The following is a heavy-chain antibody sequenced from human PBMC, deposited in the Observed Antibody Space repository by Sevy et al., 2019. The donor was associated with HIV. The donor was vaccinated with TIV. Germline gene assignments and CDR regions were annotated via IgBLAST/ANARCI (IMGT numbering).Heavy chain of an antibody. CDR3: VREGLGGLSYSLDC. CDR2: MNQDGTER. V-gene: IGHV3-7*01. D-gene: IGHD3-16*01. Sequence: GGSLRLSCAASGFSFSTYWMTWVRQAPGKGLEWVATMNQDGTERDYVDSVKGRFTISRDNTKTSLFLQMNSLSAEDTGVYYCVREGLGGLSYSLDCRGQGTLVTVSS. J-gene: IGHJ4*02. CDR1: GFSFSTYW.